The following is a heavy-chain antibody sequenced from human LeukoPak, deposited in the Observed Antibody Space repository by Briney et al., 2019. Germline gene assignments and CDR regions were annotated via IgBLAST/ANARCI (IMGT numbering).Heavy chain of an antibody. D-gene: IGHD2-2*02. V-gene: IGHV4-38-2*01. J-gene: IGHJ4*02. CDR2: IYHSGST. Sequence: SETLSLTCAVSGYSISSGYYWGWIRQPPGKGLEWIGSIYHSGSTYYNPSLKSRVTISVDTSKNQFSLKLSSVTAADTAVYYCARGTKWVPAAIHYFDHWGQGTLVTVSS. CDR3: ARGTKWVPAAIHYFDH. CDR1: GYSISSGYY.